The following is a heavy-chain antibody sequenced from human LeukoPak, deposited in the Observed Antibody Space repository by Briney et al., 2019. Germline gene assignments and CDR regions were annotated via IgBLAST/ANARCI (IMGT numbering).Heavy chain of an antibody. CDR3: AKKGPTMIPRNYFDY. J-gene: IGHJ4*02. CDR2: IRGSGGDT. CDR1: GFTFSSYA. Sequence: GGSLRLSCAASGFTFSSYAMSWVRQAPGQGLEWVSTIRGSGGDTYYADSVKGRFTISRDNSKNTLHLQMNSLRAEDTAVYYCAKKGPTMIPRNYFDYWGQGTLVTVSS. D-gene: IGHD3-22*01. V-gene: IGHV3-23*01.